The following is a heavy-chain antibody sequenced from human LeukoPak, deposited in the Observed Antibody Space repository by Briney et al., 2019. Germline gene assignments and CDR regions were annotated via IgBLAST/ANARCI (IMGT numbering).Heavy chain of an antibody. CDR3: ARQAPGYCSGGSCYSTKYYFDY. CDR1: GGSISPYY. J-gene: IGHJ4*02. D-gene: IGHD2-15*01. CDR2: IYYSGST. V-gene: IGHV4-59*08. Sequence: SETLSLTCTVSGGSISPYYWSWIRQPPGKGLEWIGYIYYSGSTNYNPSLKSRVTISVDTSKNQFSLKLNSVTAADTAMYYCARQAPGYCSGGSCYSTKYYFDYWGQGTLVTVSS.